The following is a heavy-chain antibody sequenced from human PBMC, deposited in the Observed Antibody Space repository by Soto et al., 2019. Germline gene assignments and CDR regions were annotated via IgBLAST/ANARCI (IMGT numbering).Heavy chain of an antibody. CDR1: GFTFDDYA. CDR3: AKAGFWSGYYSLVDY. D-gene: IGHD3-3*01. Sequence: GGSLRLSCAASGFTFDDYAMHWVRQAPGKGLEWVSGISWNSGSIGYADSVKGRFTISRDNAKNSLYLQMNSLRAEDTALYYCAKAGFWSGYYSLVDYWGQGTRVTVSS. CDR2: ISWNSGSI. V-gene: IGHV3-9*01. J-gene: IGHJ4*02.